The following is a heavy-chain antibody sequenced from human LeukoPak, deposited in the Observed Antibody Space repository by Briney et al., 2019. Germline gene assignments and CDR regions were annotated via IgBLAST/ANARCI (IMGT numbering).Heavy chain of an antibody. CDR1: GYSFTSYW. Sequence: GESLKISCKGSGYSFTSYWIGWVRQMPGKGLEWMGIIYPGDSDTRYSPSFQGQVTISADKSISPAYLQWSSLKASDTAMYYCARGPGNSGSYYSIGVRAFDIWGQGTMVTVSS. D-gene: IGHD1-26*01. CDR3: ARGPGNSGSYYSIGVRAFDI. J-gene: IGHJ3*02. CDR2: IYPGDSDT. V-gene: IGHV5-51*01.